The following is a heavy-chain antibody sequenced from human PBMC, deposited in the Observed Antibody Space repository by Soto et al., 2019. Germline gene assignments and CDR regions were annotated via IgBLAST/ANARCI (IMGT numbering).Heavy chain of an antibody. V-gene: IGHV1-8*01. Sequence: QVQLVQSGAEVKKPGASVKVSCKASGYTFTSYDINWVRQATGQGLEWMGWMNPNSGNTGYAQKFQGRVTRTRNASISTAYMELSSLRSEDTALDYWARSTNDYGDRHWGQGTLVTVSS. D-gene: IGHD4-17*01. CDR2: MNPNSGNT. CDR1: GYTFTSYD. J-gene: IGHJ4*02. CDR3: ARSTNDYGDRH.